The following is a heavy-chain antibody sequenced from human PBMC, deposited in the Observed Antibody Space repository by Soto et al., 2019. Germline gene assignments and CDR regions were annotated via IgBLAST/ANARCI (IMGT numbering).Heavy chain of an antibody. Sequence: PGGSLRLSCAASGFTFSSYGMHWVRQAPGKGLEWVAVISYDGSNKYYADSVKGRFTISRDNSKNTLYLQMNSLRAEDTAVYYYARRDIDNWNQGHAFGFWGQGTRVTVSS. CDR3: ARRDIDNWNQGHAFGF. CDR2: ISYDGSNK. CDR1: GFTFSSYG. V-gene: IGHV3-30*03. D-gene: IGHD1-20*01. J-gene: IGHJ3*01.